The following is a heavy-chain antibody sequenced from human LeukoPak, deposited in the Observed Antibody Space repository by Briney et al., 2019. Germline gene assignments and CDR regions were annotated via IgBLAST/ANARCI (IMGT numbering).Heavy chain of an antibody. CDR1: GFTFSSYE. D-gene: IGHD1-14*01. CDR3: AKDLSRRSSAFDY. V-gene: IGHV3-48*03. J-gene: IGHJ4*02. CDR2: INSSGSTI. Sequence: PGGSLRLSCAASGFTFSSYEMNWVRQAPGKGLEWVSYINSSGSTIYYADSVRGRFTISRDNSKNTLHLQMNSLRAEDTAVYYCAKDLSRRSSAFDYWGQGTLVTVSS.